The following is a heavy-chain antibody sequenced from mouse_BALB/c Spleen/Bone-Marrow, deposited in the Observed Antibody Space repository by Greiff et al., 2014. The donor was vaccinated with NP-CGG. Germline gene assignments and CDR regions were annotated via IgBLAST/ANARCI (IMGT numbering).Heavy chain of an antibody. Sequence: EVMLVESGGGLVKPGGSLKLSCAASGFTFSSYAMSWVRQSPDKRLEWVAEISSGGSYTYYPDTVTGRFTIPRDNAKNTLYLEMSSLRSEDTAMYYCASGDVYFAYWGQGTLVTVSA. CDR2: ISSGGSYT. V-gene: IGHV5-9-4*01. CDR1: GFTFSSYA. J-gene: IGHJ3*01. CDR3: ASGDVYFAY.